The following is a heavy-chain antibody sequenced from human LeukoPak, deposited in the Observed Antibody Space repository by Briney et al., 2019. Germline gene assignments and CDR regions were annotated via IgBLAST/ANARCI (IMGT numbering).Heavy chain of an antibody. CDR3: ARAVADNTFDY. J-gene: IGHJ4*02. CDR2: LYNSGST. CDR1: GGSSGGYE. D-gene: IGHD1-1*01. Sequence: SSETLSLTCRVSGGSSGGYECSWIRQPPGKGLEWIGHLYNSGSTNYNPSLQSRVTISVDTSKNQFSLRLTSVTAADTAVYYCARAVADNTFDYWGPGTLVTVSS. V-gene: IGHV4-59*08.